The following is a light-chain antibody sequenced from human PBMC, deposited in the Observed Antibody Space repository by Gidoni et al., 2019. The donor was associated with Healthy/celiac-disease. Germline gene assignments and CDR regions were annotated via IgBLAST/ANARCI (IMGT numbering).Light chain of an antibody. CDR3: NSRDSSGNHLEWV. V-gene: IGLV3-19*01. Sequence: SSELTQDPAVSVALGQTVRITCQGDSLRINYASWYQQKPGQAPVLVIYGKNNRPSGIPDRFSGSSSGNTASLTITVAQAEDEADYYCNSRDSSGNHLEWVFGGGTKLTVL. J-gene: IGLJ3*02. CDR2: GKN. CDR1: SLRINY.